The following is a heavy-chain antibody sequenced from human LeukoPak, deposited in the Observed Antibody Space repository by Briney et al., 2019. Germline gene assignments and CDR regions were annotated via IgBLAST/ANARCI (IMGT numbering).Heavy chain of an antibody. V-gene: IGHV3-11*04. Sequence: PGGSLRLSCAVSGFTFSDYYMSWIRQAPGKGLEWVSYIGTSDTTIYYADSVKGRFTISRDNAKKSLYLQMNSLRAEDTAVYYCARGYCSGGSCLRAYDAFDIWGQGTMVTVSS. J-gene: IGHJ3*02. CDR3: ARGYCSGGSCLRAYDAFDI. CDR2: IGTSDTTI. CDR1: GFTFSDYY. D-gene: IGHD2-15*01.